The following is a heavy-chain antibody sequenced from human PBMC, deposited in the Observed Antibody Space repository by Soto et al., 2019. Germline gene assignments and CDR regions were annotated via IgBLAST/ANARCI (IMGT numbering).Heavy chain of an antibody. CDR3: ARLYGGSDY. D-gene: IGHD5-12*01. CDR2: IYYSGST. CDR1: GGSISSYY. J-gene: IGHJ4*02. Sequence: PSETLCLTCTVSGGSISSYYWSWIRQPPGKGLEWIGYIYYSGSTNYNPSLKSRVTISVDTSKNQFSLKLSSVTAADTAVYYCARLYGGSDYWGQGTLVTVSS. V-gene: IGHV4-59*08.